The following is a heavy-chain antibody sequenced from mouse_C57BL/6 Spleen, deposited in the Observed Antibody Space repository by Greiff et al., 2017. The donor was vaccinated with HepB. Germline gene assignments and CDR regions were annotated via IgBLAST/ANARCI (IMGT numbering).Heavy chain of an antibody. CDR3: ARKAQATSYYFDY. J-gene: IGHJ2*01. CDR1: GFTFSDYG. Sequence: EVKLVESGGGLVKPGGSLKLSCAASGFTFSDYGMHWVRQAPEKGLEWVAYISSGRSTIYYADTVKGRFTIYRDNAKNTLFLQMTSLRSEDTAMYYCARKAQATSYYFDYWGQGTTLTVSS. V-gene: IGHV5-17*01. D-gene: IGHD3-2*02. CDR2: ISSGRSTI.